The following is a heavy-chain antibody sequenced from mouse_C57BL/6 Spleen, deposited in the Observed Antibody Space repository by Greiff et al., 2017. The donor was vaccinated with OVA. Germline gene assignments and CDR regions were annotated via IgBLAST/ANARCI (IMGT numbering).Heavy chain of an antibody. Sequence: EVQRVESGGGLVKPGGSLKLSCAASGFTFSSYTMSWVRQTPEKRLEWVATISGGGGNTYYPDSVKGRFTISRDNAKNTLYLQMSSLRSEDTALYYCASHYYYGSSHYFDYWGQGTTLTVSS. J-gene: IGHJ2*01. CDR1: GFTFSSYT. D-gene: IGHD1-1*01. CDR2: ISGGGGNT. CDR3: ASHYYYGSSHYFDY. V-gene: IGHV5-9*01.